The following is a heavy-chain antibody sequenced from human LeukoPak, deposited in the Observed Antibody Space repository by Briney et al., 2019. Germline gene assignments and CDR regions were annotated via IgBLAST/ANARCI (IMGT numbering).Heavy chain of an antibody. CDR3: ARGARRLADDY. V-gene: IGHV4-34*01. D-gene: IGHD6-19*01. J-gene: IGHJ4*02. CDR1: SGSFSGYY. Sequence: SETLSLTCAVYSGSFSGYYWSWIRQPPGKGLEWIGEINHSGSTNYNPSLKSRVTISVDTSKNQFSLKLSSVTAADTAVYYCARGARRLADDYWGQGTLVTVSS. CDR2: INHSGST.